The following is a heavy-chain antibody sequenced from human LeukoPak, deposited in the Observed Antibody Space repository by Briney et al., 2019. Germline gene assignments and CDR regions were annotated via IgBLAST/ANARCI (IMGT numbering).Heavy chain of an antibody. CDR1: GYSISSGYY. Sequence: PSETLSLTCTVSGYSISSGYYWGWIRQPPGKGLEWIGSIYYSGSTYYNPSLKSRVTISVDTSRNQFSLKLSSVTAADTAVYYCARTGYYYGPGGGAEFDPWGQGTLVTVSS. V-gene: IGHV4-38-2*02. D-gene: IGHD3-10*01. J-gene: IGHJ5*02. CDR3: ARTGYYYGPGGGAEFDP. CDR2: IYYSGST.